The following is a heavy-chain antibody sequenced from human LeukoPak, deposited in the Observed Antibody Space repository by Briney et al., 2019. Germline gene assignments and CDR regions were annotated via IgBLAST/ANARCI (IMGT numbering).Heavy chain of an antibody. V-gene: IGHV4-34*01. D-gene: IGHD6-13*01. J-gene: IGHJ5*02. Sequence: SETLSLTCAVYGGSFSGYYWGWIRQPPGKGLEWIGSIYYSGSTYYNPSLKSRVTISVDTSKNQFSLKLNSVTAADTAVYYCARVVAAAGNNWFDPWGQGTLVTVSS. CDR2: IYYSGST. CDR1: GGSFSGYY. CDR3: ARVVAAAGNNWFDP.